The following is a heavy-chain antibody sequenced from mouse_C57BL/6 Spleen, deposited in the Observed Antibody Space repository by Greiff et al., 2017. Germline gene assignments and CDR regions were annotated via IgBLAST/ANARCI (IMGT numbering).Heavy chain of an antibody. V-gene: IGHV5-17*01. CDR3: ARSDYYYYAMDY. CDR2: ISSGSSTI. J-gene: IGHJ4*01. CDR1: GFTFSDYG. Sequence: KLVESGGGLVKPGGSLKLSCAASGFTFSDYGMHWVRQAPEKGLEWVAYISSGSSTIYYADTVKGRFTISRDNAKNTLFLQMTSLRSEDTAMYYCARSDYYYYAMDYWGQGTSVTVSS. D-gene: IGHD1-1*01.